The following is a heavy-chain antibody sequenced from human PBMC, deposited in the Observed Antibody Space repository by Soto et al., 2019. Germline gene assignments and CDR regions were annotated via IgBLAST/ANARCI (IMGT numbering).Heavy chain of an antibody. D-gene: IGHD6-6*01. V-gene: IGHV3-23*01. CDR3: AKEWGYGDSSSSYYYYYMDV. J-gene: IGHJ6*03. CDR2: ISGSGGST. CDR1: GFTFSSYA. Sequence: GGSLRLSCAASGFTFSSYAMSWVRQAPGKGLEWVSAISGSGGSTYYADSVKGRFTISRDNSKNTLYLQMNSLRAEDTAVYYCAKEWGYGDSSSSYYYYYMDVWGKGTTVTVSS.